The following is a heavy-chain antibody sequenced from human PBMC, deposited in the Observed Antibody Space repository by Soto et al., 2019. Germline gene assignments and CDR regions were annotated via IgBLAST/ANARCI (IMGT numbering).Heavy chain of an antibody. CDR2: IYYSGST. Sequence: SETLSLPCTVSGGYISSYYLSWIRQPPGKGLEWIGYIYYSGSTNYNPSLKSRVTISVDTSKNQFSLKLSSVTAADTAVYYCASGGDYGDYYYYYLGVWGKGTTVTVSS. CDR3: ASGGDYGDYYYYYLGV. V-gene: IGHV4-59*08. CDR1: GGYISSYY. D-gene: IGHD4-17*01. J-gene: IGHJ6*03.